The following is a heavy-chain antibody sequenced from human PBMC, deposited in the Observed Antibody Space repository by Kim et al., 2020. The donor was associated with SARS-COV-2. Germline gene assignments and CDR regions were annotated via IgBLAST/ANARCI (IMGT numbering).Heavy chain of an antibody. D-gene: IGHD3-16*01. V-gene: IGHV4-30-4*01. CDR2: IYYSGST. Sequence: SETLSLTCTVSGGSISSGDYYWSWIRQPPGKGLEWIGYIYYSGSTYYNPSLKSRVTISVDTSKNQFSLKLSSVTAADTAVYYCAREGGGGDFDYWGQGTLVTVSS. CDR1: GGSISSGDYY. J-gene: IGHJ4*02. CDR3: AREGGGGDFDY.